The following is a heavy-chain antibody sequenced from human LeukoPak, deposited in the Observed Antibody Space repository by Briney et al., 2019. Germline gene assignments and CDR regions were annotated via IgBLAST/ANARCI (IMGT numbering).Heavy chain of an antibody. CDR2: ISGSGGST. D-gene: IGHD6-13*01. CDR1: GFTFSSYA. CDR3: AKAWHSSSWYEGYFDY. V-gene: IGHV3-23*01. Sequence: GGSLRLSCAASGFTFSSYAMSWVRQAPGKGLEWVSAISGSGGSTYYADSVKGRFTISRDNSKNTLYLQMNSLRAEDTAVYYCAKAWHSSSWYEGYFDYWGQGTLVTVSS. J-gene: IGHJ4*02.